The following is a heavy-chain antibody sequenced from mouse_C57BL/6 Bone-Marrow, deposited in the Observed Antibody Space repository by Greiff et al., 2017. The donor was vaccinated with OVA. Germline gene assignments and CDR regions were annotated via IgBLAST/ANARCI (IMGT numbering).Heavy chain of an antibody. CDR1: GYTFTSYG. CDR2: IYPRSGNT. CDR3: ARWGIRYYGSSYNSFAY. V-gene: IGHV1-81*01. Sequence: QVQLKESGAELARPGASVKLSCKASGYTFTSYGISWVKQRTGQGLEWIGEIYPRSGNTYYNEKFKGKATLTADKSSSTAYMELRSLTSEDSAVYFCARWGIRYYGSSYNSFAYWGQGTLVTVSA. J-gene: IGHJ3*01. D-gene: IGHD1-1*01.